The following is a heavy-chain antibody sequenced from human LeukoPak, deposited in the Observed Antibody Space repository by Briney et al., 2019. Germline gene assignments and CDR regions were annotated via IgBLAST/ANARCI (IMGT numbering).Heavy chain of an antibody. CDR2: TYYSGST. V-gene: IGHV4-59*01. J-gene: IGHJ5*02. D-gene: IGHD6-25*01. Sequence: SETLSLTCTVSGGSISSYYWSWIRQPPGKGLEWIGCTYYSGSTNYNPSLKSRVTISVDTSKNQFSLKLSSVTAADTAVYYCARGPRAGRNWFDPWGQGTLVTVSS. CDR3: ARGPRAGRNWFDP. CDR1: GGSISSYY.